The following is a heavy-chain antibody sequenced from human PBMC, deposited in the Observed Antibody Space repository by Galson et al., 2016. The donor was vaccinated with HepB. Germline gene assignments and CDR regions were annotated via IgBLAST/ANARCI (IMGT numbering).Heavy chain of an antibody. V-gene: IGHV3-23*01. J-gene: IGHJ1*01. CDR3: AVRYSSIWYFQH. Sequence: SLRLSCAASGFTLSNSAMSWVRQAPGKGLEWVSAMSDSGGSTHYADSVKGRFTISRDNSKSTLYLQMNSLGAEDTAIYYCAVRYSSIWYFQHWGRGTLVSVSS. CDR1: GFTLSNSA. D-gene: IGHD6-13*01. CDR2: MSDSGGST.